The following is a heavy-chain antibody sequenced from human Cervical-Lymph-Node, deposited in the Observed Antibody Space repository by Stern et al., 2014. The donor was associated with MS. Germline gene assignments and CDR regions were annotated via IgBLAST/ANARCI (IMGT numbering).Heavy chain of an antibody. V-gene: IGHV4-39*01. D-gene: IGHD3-22*01. CDR1: GGSLSSSSYY. CDR3: ARGDFFDSSHSRLYRAFDI. CDR2: IYYSGRT. Sequence: VQLQESGPGLVKPSETLSLICIVSGGSLSSSSYYWGWIRQPPGKGLEWIGSIYYSGRTYFNPPLKSRVTISVVTSKNPLSLKLTFVTAADTAVYYCARGDFFDSSHSRLYRAFDIWGQGTVVTVSS. J-gene: IGHJ3*02.